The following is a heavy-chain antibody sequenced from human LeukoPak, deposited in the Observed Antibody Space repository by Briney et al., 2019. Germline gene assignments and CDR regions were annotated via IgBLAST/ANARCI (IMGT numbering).Heavy chain of an antibody. CDR2: ISWNSGSI. Sequence: GGSLRLSCAASGFTFDDYAMHWVRHTPGKGLEWVSGISWNSGSIGYADSVKGRFTISRGNAKNSLYLQMNSLRAEDTALYYCAKDSGYSSSCMDVWGQGTTVTVSS. J-gene: IGHJ6*02. V-gene: IGHV3-9*01. CDR1: GFTFDDYA. CDR3: AKDSGYSSSCMDV. D-gene: IGHD6-13*01.